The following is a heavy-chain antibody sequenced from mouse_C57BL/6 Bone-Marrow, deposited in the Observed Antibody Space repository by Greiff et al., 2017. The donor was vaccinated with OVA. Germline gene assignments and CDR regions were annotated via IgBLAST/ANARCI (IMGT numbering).Heavy chain of an antibody. J-gene: IGHJ4*01. CDR1: GYTFTSYW. D-gene: IGHD4-1*01. Sequence: DVKLQESGTVLARPGASVKMSCKTSGYTFTSYWMHWVKQRPGQGLEWIGAIYPGNSDTSYNQKFKGKAKLTAVTSASTAYMELSSLTNEDSAVYYCTRCPHWAYAMDYWGQGTSVTVSS. CDR2: IYPGNSDT. V-gene: IGHV1-5*01. CDR3: TRCPHWAYAMDY.